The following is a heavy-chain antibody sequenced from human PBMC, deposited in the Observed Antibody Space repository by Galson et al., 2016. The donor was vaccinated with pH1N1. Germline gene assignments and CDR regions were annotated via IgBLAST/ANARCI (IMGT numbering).Heavy chain of an antibody. CDR1: GGSLSTYP. J-gene: IGHJ4*02. D-gene: IGHD3-16*01. V-gene: IGHV1-69*05. CDR3: AKDRTVDYGQSPPFFES. CDR2: SVTVFGLA. Sequence: SVKVSCKASGGSLSTYPISWVQQATGLGLEWMWRSVTVFGLAQYSPRLQGRVVISRDESASTVYMELTSLTVEDTGIYYCAKDRTVDYGQSPPFFESWGQGTLVSVSS.